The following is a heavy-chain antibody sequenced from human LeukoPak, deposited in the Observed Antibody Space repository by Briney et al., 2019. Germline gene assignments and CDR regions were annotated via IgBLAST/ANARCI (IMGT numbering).Heavy chain of an antibody. CDR3: ATMVRGVMAIDY. Sequence: PGGSLRLSCAASGFTFSSYWMTWVRQAPGTGLEWVANIKPDGSETYSVDSVKGRFTISRDNTKNSLYLQMNSLRAEDTAVYYCATMVRGVMAIDYWGQGTLVTVSS. V-gene: IGHV3-7*02. CDR1: GFTFSSYW. CDR2: IKPDGSET. J-gene: IGHJ4*02. D-gene: IGHD3-10*01.